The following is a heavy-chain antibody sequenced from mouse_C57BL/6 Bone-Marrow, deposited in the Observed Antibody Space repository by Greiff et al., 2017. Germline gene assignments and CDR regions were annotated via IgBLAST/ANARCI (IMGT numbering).Heavy chain of an antibody. D-gene: IGHD1-1*01. Sequence: VQLQQSGAELVRPGASVKLSCTASGYTITDDYMTWVKQRPGQGLEWIGWIDPENGGTDYTSKFKGKATLTADTSSTTAYLQLSSLTSEDAAVYVCTSITTVSYYAMDDWGQGTSVTVSS. J-gene: IGHJ4*01. CDR2: IDPENGGT. CDR1: GYTITDDY. V-gene: IGHV14-4*01. CDR3: TSITTVSYYAMDD.